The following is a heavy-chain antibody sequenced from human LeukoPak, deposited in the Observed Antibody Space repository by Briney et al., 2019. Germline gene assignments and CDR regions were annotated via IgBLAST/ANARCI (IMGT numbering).Heavy chain of an antibody. V-gene: IGHV3-21*01. CDR2: ISSSSSYI. CDR1: GFPFTSYW. CDR3: ARIRSANYYDSSGYAGY. D-gene: IGHD3-22*01. J-gene: IGHJ4*02. Sequence: GGSLRLSCAASGFPFTSYWMVWVRQAPGRGLEWVSSISSSSSYIYYADSVKGRFTISRDNAKNSLYLQMNSLRAEDTAVYYCARIRSANYYDSSGYAGYWGQGTLVTVSS.